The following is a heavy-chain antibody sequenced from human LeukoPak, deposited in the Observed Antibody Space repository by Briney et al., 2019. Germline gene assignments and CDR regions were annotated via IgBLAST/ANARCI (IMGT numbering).Heavy chain of an antibody. D-gene: IGHD3-10*01. J-gene: IGHJ4*02. CDR2: ISWNSGSI. CDR3: AKDIRRITMVRGEFDY. V-gene: IGHV3-9*01. CDR1: GFSFDDYA. Sequence: PGRSLRLSCAASGFSFDDYAMHWVRQGPGKGLEWVSGISWNSGSIGYADSVKGRFTISRDNAKNSLYLQMNSLRAEDTALYYCAKDIRRITMVRGEFDYWGQGTLVTVSS.